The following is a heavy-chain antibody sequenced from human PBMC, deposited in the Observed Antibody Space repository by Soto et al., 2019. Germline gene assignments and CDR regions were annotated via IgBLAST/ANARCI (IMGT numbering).Heavy chain of an antibody. CDR2: IIPIFGTA. Sequence: SVKVSCKASGGTFSSYAISWVRQAPGQGLEWMGGIIPIFGTANYAQKFQGRVTITADESTSTAYMELSSLRSEDPAVYYCARVVYSYGFGPGSVYYYGMDVWGQGTTVTVSS. CDR3: ARVVYSYGFGPGSVYYYGMDV. CDR1: GGTFSSYA. D-gene: IGHD5-18*01. V-gene: IGHV1-69*13. J-gene: IGHJ6*02.